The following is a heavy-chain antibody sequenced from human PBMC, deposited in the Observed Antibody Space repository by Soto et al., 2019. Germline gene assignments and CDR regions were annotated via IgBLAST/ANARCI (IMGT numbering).Heavy chain of an antibody. CDR1: GYSFTSYW. V-gene: IGHV5-51*01. J-gene: IGHJ4*02. D-gene: IGHD3-3*01. Sequence: PGESLKISCKVSGYSFTSYWIGWVRQMPGKGLEWMGIIYPGDSNTRYRPSFQGQVTISADKSISSAYLQWSSLRASDTAMYYCARGGVSTRTFDYWGQGTPVTVSS. CDR3: ARGGVSTRTFDY. CDR2: IYPGDSNT.